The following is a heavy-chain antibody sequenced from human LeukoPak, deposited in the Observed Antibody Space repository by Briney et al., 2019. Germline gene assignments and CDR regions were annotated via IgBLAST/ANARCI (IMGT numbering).Heavy chain of an antibody. CDR3: ARDLSAAFDF. CDR2: LVYDERS. Sequence: GGSLRLSCAASGFPFSSYGIHWVRQAPGKGLEWVARLVYDERSDYANSVKGRFSISRDNSKNTLFLDMSDLRVEDTAVYYCARDLSAAFDFWGQGVLVTVSS. D-gene: IGHD6-19*01. J-gene: IGHJ4*02. V-gene: IGHV3-33*05. CDR1: GFPFSSYG.